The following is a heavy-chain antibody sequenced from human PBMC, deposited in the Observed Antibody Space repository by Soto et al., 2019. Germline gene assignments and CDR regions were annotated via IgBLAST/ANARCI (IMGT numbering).Heavy chain of an antibody. CDR3: ARETPHGDPMAELGWFDP. CDR1: GGSISSGGYY. J-gene: IGHJ5*02. Sequence: SETLSLTCTVSGGSISSGGYYWSWIRQHPGKGLEWIGYIYYSGSTYYNPSLKSRVTISVDTSKNQFSLKLSSVTAADTAVYYCARETPHGDPMAELGWFDPWGQGTLVTVSS. CDR2: IYYSGST. D-gene: IGHD4-17*01. V-gene: IGHV4-31*03.